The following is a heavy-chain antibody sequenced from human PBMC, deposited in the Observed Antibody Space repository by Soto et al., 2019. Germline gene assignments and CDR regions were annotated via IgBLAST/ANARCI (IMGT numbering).Heavy chain of an antibody. J-gene: IGHJ6*02. CDR3: ALPVAALYYYYGMDV. D-gene: IGHD1-26*01. V-gene: IGHV1-69*13. CDR2: IIPIVGTA. Sequence: GASVKVSCKASGGTFSSYAISWVRQAPGQGLEWMGGIIPIVGTANYAQKFQGRVTITADESTSTAYMELSSLRSEDTAVYYCALPVAALYYYYGMDVWGQGTTVTVSS. CDR1: GGTFSSYA.